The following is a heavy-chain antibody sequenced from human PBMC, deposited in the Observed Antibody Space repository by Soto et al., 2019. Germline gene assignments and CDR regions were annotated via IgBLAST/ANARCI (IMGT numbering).Heavy chain of an antibody. CDR1: GGSISSGGYS. CDR2: IYHSGST. CDR3: ARAVEYYYDSSGYCYFDY. D-gene: IGHD3-22*01. Sequence: SETLSLTCAVSGGSISSGGYSWSWIRQPPGKGLEWIGYIYHSGSTYYNPSLKSRVTISVDRSKNQFSLKLSSVTAADTAVYYCARAVEYYYDSSGYCYFDYWGQGTLVTVSS. J-gene: IGHJ4*02. V-gene: IGHV4-30-2*01.